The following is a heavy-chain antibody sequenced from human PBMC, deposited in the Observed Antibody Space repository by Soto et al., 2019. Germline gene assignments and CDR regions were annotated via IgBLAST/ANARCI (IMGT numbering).Heavy chain of an antibody. J-gene: IGHJ4*02. CDR3: ARGSGQYDYVWGSLRVYFDY. V-gene: IGHV4-34*01. Sequence: SETLSLTCAVYGGSFSGYYWSWIRQPPGKGLEWIGEINHSGSTNYNPSLKSRVTISVDTSKNQFSLKLSSVTAADTAVYYCARGSGQYDYVWGSLRVYFDYWGQGTLVTVSS. D-gene: IGHD3-16*01. CDR2: INHSGST. CDR1: GGSFSGYY.